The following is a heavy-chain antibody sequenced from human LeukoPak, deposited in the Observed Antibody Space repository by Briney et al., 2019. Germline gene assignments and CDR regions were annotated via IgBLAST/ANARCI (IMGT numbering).Heavy chain of an antibody. CDR2: IYYSGST. J-gene: IGHJ4*02. V-gene: IGHV4-39*01. CDR3: ARLVNVFFFDY. Sequence: SETLSLTCTVSGGSTSSSSYYWGWIRQPPGKGLEWIGSIYYSGSTYYNPSLKSRVTISVDTSKNQFSLKLSSVTAADTAVYYCARLVNVFFFDYWGQGTLVTVSS. D-gene: IGHD2/OR15-2a*01. CDR1: GGSTSSSSYY.